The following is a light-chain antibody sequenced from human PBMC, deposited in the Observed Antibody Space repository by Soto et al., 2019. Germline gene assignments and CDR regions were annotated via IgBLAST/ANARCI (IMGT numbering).Light chain of an antibody. V-gene: IGKV1-5*01. CDR2: DAS. J-gene: IGKJ1*01. CDR3: QQYNSYSPRT. Sequence: EIQMTPFPFPLSSFVGNRVTLPFPASPSISSWLAWYQQKPGKAPKLLIYDASSLESGVPSRFSGSGSGTEFTLTISSLQPDDFATYYCQQYNSYSPRTFGQGTKVDIK. CDR1: PSISSW.